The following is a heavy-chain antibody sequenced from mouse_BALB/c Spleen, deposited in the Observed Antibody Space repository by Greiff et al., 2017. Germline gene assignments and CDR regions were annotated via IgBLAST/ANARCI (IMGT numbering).Heavy chain of an antibody. J-gene: IGHJ1*01. Sequence: VHVKQSGAELVRPGALVKLSCKASGFNIKDYYMHWVKQRPEQGLEWIGWIDPENGNTIYDPKFQGKASITADTSSNTAYLQLSSLTSEDTAVYYCARGNYPYWYFDVWGAGTTVTVSA. CDR2: IDPENGNT. CDR1: GFNIKDYY. D-gene: IGHD2-1*01. CDR3: ARGNYPYWYFDV. V-gene: IGHV14-1*02.